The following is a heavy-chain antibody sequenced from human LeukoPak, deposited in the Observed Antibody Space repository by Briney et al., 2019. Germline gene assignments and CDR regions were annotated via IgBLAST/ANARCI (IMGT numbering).Heavy chain of an antibody. CDR1: GGSFSGYY. CDR3: ARGGDFGVVIIGPFDY. J-gene: IGHJ4*02. V-gene: IGHV4-34*01. CDR2: INHSGST. Sequence: PSETLSLTCAVYGGSFSGYYWRWIRQPPGKGLEWIGEINHSGSTNYNPSLKSRVTISVDTSKNQFSLKLSSVTAADTAVYYCARGGDFGVVIIGPFDYWGQGTLVTVSS. D-gene: IGHD3-3*01.